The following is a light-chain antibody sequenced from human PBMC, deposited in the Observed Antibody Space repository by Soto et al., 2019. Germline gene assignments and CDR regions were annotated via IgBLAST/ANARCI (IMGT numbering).Light chain of an antibody. J-gene: IGKJ3*01. Sequence: EIVLTQSPATLSLSPGERATLSCRASQSVSSYLAWYQQKPGQGPRLLIYDASYRAAGIPARFIGSGSGTDFTRTISSLEPEGFAVDYCQQMRKWPPMITFCPGTRLDIK. V-gene: IGKV3-11*01. CDR3: QQMRKWPPMIT. CDR2: DAS. CDR1: QSVSSY.